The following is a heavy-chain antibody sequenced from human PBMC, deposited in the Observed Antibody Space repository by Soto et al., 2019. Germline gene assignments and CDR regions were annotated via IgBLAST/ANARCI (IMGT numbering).Heavy chain of an antibody. D-gene: IGHD3-10*01. CDR1: GFTFSSYA. CDR3: AKDGLLWFGEDPYFDY. J-gene: IGHJ4*02. V-gene: IGHV3-23*01. CDR2: ISGSGGST. Sequence: GSLRLSCAASGFTFSSYAMSWVRQAPGKGLEWVSAISGSGGSTYYADSVKGRFTISRDNSKNTLYLQMNSLRAEDTAVYYCAKDGLLWFGEDPYFDYWGQGTLVTVSS.